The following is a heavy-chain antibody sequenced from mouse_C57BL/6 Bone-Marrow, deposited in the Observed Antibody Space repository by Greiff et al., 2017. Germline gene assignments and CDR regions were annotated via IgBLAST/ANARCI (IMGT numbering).Heavy chain of an antibody. CDR3: ARPRYYDSSRRWYLDV. CDR1: GYTFTSYD. J-gene: IGHJ1*03. D-gene: IGHD1-1*01. V-gene: IGHV1-85*01. Sequence: VLLVESGPELVKPGASVKLSCKASGYTFTSYDINWVKQRPGQGLEWIGRIYPRDGSTKYNEKFKGKATLTVDTSSSTAYMELHSLTSEDSAVYFCARPRYYDSSRRWYLDVWGKGTTVTVSS. CDR2: IYPRDGST.